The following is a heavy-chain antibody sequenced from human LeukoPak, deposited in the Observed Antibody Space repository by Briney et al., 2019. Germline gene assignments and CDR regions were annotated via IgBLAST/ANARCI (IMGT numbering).Heavy chain of an antibody. D-gene: IGHD2-15*01. J-gene: IGHJ2*01. V-gene: IGHV3-7*01. CDR3: ARDRAAPTWYFDL. CDR2: IKEDGSEK. CDR1: GFTFRSYW. Sequence: GGSLRLSCAASGFTFRSYWMSWVRQAPGKGLEWVANIKEDGSEKYYVDSVKGRFTISRDNDKDSLYLQMNSLRVEDTAVYYCARDRAAPTWYFDLWGRGTLVSVSS.